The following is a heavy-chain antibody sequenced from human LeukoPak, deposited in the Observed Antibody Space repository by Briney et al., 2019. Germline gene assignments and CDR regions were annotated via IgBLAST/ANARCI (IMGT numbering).Heavy chain of an antibody. V-gene: IGHV3-7*01. Sequence: GGSLRLSCAASGFTFSSYWMSWVRRAPGKGLEWVANIKADGSEKYYVDSVKGRFTISRDNAKNSLYLQMNSLRAEDTAVYYCARGYLGIAIIFDYWGQGILVTVSS. CDR1: GFTFSSYW. D-gene: IGHD3-16*01. CDR2: IKADGSEK. J-gene: IGHJ4*02. CDR3: ARGYLGIAIIFDY.